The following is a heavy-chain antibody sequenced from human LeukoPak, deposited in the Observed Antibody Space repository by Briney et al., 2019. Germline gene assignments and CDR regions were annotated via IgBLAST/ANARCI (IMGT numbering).Heavy chain of an antibody. Sequence: ASVKVSCKASGYTFTGYYMQWVRQAPGQGLERMGWINPNSGGTNYARKFQGRVTMTRDTSIRTAYMELSRLRSDDTAVYYCARGLEVDFWSGYYWFNLYFDYWGQGTLVTVSS. CDR1: GYTFTGYY. CDR3: ARGLEVDFWSGYYWFNLYFDY. V-gene: IGHV1-2*02. J-gene: IGHJ4*02. D-gene: IGHD3-3*01. CDR2: INPNSGGT.